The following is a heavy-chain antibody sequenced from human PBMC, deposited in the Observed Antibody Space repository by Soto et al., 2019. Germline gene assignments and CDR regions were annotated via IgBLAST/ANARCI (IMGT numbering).Heavy chain of an antibody. D-gene: IGHD3-10*02. CDR2: INPNSGGT. CDR1: GYTFTGYY. Sequence: QVQLVQSGAEVKKPGASVKVSCKASGYTFTGYYMHWVRQAPGQGLEWMGWINPNSGGTNYAQKFQGWVTMTRDTSISTAYMELSRLRSDDTAVYYCARTKPFHMVGGYFDYWGQGTLVTVSS. J-gene: IGHJ4*02. CDR3: ARTKPFHMVGGYFDY. V-gene: IGHV1-2*04.